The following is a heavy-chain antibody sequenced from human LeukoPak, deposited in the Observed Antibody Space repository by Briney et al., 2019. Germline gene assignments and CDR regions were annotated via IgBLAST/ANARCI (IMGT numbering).Heavy chain of an antibody. CDR2: IIPVFGTA. D-gene: IGHD4-23*01. CDR1: GGTFSSYA. V-gene: IGHV1-69*05. CDR3: ARQGYSGHSQGAADY. J-gene: IGHJ4*02. Sequence: SVKVSCKASGGTFSSYAISWVRQAPGQGLEWMGGIIPVFGTANYAQKFQGRVTMTTDTSTSTAHMELRSLRSDDTAVYYCARQGYSGHSQGAADYWGQGTLVTVSS.